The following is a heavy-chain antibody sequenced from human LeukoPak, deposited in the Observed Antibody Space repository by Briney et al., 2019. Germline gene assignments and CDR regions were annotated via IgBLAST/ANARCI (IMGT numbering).Heavy chain of an antibody. CDR1: GGSFSGYY. J-gene: IGHJ4*02. Sequence: SETLSLTCAVYGGSFSGYYWSWIRQPPGKGLEWIGEINHSGSTNYNPSLKSRVTISVDTSKNQFSLKLSSVTAADTAVYYWARPEGIWSHYFEYWGQGTLVTVSS. V-gene: IGHV4-34*01. D-gene: IGHD2-15*01. CDR2: INHSGST. CDR3: ARPEGIWSHYFEY.